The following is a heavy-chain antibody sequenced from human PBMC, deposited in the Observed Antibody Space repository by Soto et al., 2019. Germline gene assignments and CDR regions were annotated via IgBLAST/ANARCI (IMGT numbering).Heavy chain of an antibody. J-gene: IGHJ6*03. V-gene: IGHV6-1*01. CDR2: TYYRSKWYN. CDR1: GDSVSSNSAA. D-gene: IGHD3-16*01. CDR3: ARGGPPAGGHYYYYMDV. Sequence: KQSQTLSLTCAISGDSVSSNSAAWNWIRQSPSRGLEWLGRTYYRSKWYNDYAVSVKSRITINPDTSKNQFSLQLNSVTPEDTAVYYCARGGPPAGGHYYYYMDVWGKGTTVTVSS.